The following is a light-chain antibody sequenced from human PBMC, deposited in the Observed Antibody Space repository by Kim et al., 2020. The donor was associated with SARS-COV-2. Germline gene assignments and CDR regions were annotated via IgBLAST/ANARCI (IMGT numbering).Light chain of an antibody. Sequence: SYELTQPPSVSVSPGQTASITCSGDKLGDKYACWYQQKPGQSPVLVIYQDSKRPSGIPERFSGSNSGNTATLTISGTQAMDEDDYYCQAWDSYVVFGGGT. CDR2: QDS. CDR3: QAWDSYVV. J-gene: IGLJ2*01. V-gene: IGLV3-1*01. CDR1: KLGDKY.